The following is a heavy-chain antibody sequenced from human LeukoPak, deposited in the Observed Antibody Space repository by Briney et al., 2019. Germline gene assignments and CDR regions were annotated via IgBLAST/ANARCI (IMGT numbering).Heavy chain of an antibody. CDR3: AKHSYRVDSFTDY. CDR2: ITWNADNT. J-gene: IGHJ4*02. V-gene: IGHV3-20*04. Sequence: GGSLRLSCAASGFTFDDYGMSWVRQVPGRGLEWVSGITWNADNTGYAEAVKGRFTISRDNAKNSLYLQMNSLRAEDTAVYYCAKHSYRVDSFTDYWGQGTLVTVSS. D-gene: IGHD5-12*01. CDR1: GFTFDDYG.